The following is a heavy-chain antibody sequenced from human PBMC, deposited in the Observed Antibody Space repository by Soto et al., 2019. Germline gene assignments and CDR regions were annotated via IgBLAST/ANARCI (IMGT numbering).Heavy chain of an antibody. CDR3: ARSDSTDCSNGARPIVYNHGVAA. J-gene: IGHJ6*01. Sequence: ASVKVSCKASGYSFSYYHIHWVRQASGQGLEWLGRINPKSGDTSTAQKLQGWVTMTTDTSINTASLELSRLTSDDTAIYYCARSDSTDCSNGARPIVYNHGVAALAQGKTVIVSS. D-gene: IGHD2-8*01. CDR1: GYSFSYYH. V-gene: IGHV1-2*04. CDR2: INPKSGDT.